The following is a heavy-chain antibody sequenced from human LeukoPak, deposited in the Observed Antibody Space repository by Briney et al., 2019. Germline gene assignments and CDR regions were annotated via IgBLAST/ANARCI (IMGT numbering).Heavy chain of an antibody. D-gene: IGHD5-12*01. J-gene: IGHJ4*02. CDR1: GESFNRYY. V-gene: IGHV4-34*01. CDR2: IYHDGTT. Sequence: HPSETLSLTCAVYGESFNRYYWSWIRQPPGKGLEWIAEIYHDGTTNYNPSLKSRVTISVDTSNNHFSLKLTSVTAADTAVYYCARLDISTTWYAFDYWGQGTLVTVSS. CDR3: ARLDISTTWYAFDY.